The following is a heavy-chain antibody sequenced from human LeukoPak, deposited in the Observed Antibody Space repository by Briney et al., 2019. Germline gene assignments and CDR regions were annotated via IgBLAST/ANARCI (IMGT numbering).Heavy chain of an antibody. V-gene: IGHV3-66*01. D-gene: IGHD4-17*01. CDR2: IHSSGST. J-gene: IGHJ4*02. Sequence: PGGSLRLSCAASGFTVSRNFMSWVRQAPGRGLAWVSVIHSSGSTFYADSVRGRFSISRDISKNTLYLQMNSLRVEDTSVYYCARVSPNTVTTLQYFDYWGQGTLVTVSS. CDR1: GFTVSRNF. CDR3: ARVSPNTVTTLQYFDY.